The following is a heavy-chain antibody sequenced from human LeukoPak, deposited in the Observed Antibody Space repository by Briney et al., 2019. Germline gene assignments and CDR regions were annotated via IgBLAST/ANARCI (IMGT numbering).Heavy chain of an antibody. J-gene: IGHJ5*02. CDR3: ARDGDPFGVVDNWFDP. CDR1: GGSISSGSYY. CDR2: IYTSGST. Sequence: SETLSLTXTVSGGSISSGSYYWSWIRQPAGKGLEWIGRIYTSGSTNYNPSLKSRVTISVDTSKNQFSLKLSSVTAADTAVYYCARDGDPFGVVDNWFDPWGQGTLVTVSS. V-gene: IGHV4-61*02. D-gene: IGHD3-3*01.